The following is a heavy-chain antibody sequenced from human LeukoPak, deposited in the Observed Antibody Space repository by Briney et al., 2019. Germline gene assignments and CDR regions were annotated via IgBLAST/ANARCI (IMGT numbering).Heavy chain of an antibody. V-gene: IGHV1-2*02. CDR3: ARAKTLEPSPSNAFDF. D-gene: IGHD1-1*01. Sequence: GASVKVSCKASGYTFTDYYILWVRQAPGQGLEWMGWVNPNSSGTYYARKFQGRVTMTRDMSISTAYIQLSSLRSDDTAVYYCARAKTLEPSPSNAFDFWGQGTMVTVSS. J-gene: IGHJ3*01. CDR1: GYTFTDYY. CDR2: VNPNSSGT.